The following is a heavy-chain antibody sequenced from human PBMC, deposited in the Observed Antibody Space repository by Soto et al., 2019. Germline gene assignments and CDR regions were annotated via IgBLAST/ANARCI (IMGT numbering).Heavy chain of an antibody. D-gene: IGHD3-10*01. V-gene: IGHV3-13*01. Sequence: EVPLVESGGGLVQSGGSLRLSCAASGFIFSSHDMHWVRQVTGQGLEWVSGIASNGDEHYSDSVKGRFTISRDNAKNSLDLQMNSLRAGDTAVYYCVKGGVRGVSWNWFDTWGQGMLVTVSS. CDR2: IASNGDE. J-gene: IGHJ5*02. CDR1: GFIFSSHD. CDR3: VKGGVRGVSWNWFDT.